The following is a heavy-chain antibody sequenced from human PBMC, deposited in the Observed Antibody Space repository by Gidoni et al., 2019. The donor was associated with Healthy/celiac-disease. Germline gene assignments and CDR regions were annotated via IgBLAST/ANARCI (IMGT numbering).Heavy chain of an antibody. V-gene: IGHV4-4*02. Sequence: QVQLQESGPGLVKPSGTLSLTCAVSGDSISRNTWWRWVRQPPGKWLEWLGEIYLSGRTNYNPSLKSRVTISVDKSKNQFSLKLSSVTAADTAVYYCAGGGFSYGLGCMDVWGQGTTVTVSS. J-gene: IGHJ6*02. CDR2: IYLSGRT. CDR1: GDSISRNTW. CDR3: AGGGFSYGLGCMDV. D-gene: IGHD5-18*01.